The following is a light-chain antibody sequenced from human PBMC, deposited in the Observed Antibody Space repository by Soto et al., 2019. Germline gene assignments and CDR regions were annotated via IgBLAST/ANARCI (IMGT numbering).Light chain of an antibody. CDR2: AAS. CDR3: QHSYTTPRT. V-gene: IGKV1-39*01. J-gene: IGKJ2*01. CDR1: QSISTY. Sequence: DIQMTQSPSSLSASVGDRVTITCRASQSISTYLNWYLQKPGKAPVLLIYAASRLQSGVPTRFNGSGSGTAFSLTINGLQPEDFATYYCQHSYTTPRTFGQGTKLQI.